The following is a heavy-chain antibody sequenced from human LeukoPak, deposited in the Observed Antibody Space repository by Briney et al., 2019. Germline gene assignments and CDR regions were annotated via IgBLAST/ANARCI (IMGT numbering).Heavy chain of an antibody. CDR3: ARVTDYYDSSGYYRNYNWFDP. CDR2: IYPGDSST. D-gene: IGHD3-22*01. CDR1: GYTFPNYW. J-gene: IGHJ5*02. Sequence: GESLKISCKSSGYTFPNYWIALVRQMPGKGLEWMGIIYPGDSSTKFSPSFQGQVTISADRSINTAYLQWSSLTASDTAMYYCARVTDYYDSSGYYRNYNWFDPWGQGTLVTVSS. V-gene: IGHV5-51*01.